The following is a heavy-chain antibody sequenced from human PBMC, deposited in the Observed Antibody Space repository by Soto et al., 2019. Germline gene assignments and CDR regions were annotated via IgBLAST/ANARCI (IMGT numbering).Heavy chain of an antibody. CDR3: AREKASTSLLTHYYYAMDV. CDR1: GYAFIKYY. Sequence: ASVKVSCKSSGYAFIKYYVHWVRQANGQGLEWMGMINPSGGRTTYPQKFQGRVTMTRDTSTSTVYVELSSLRSDDTAVFYCAREKASTSLLTHYYYAMDVWGQGTTVTVSS. V-gene: IGHV1-46*01. J-gene: IGHJ6*02. CDR2: INPSGGRT.